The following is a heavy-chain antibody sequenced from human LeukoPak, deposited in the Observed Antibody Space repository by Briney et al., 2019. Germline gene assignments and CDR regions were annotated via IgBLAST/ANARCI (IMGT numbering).Heavy chain of an antibody. J-gene: IGHJ4*02. CDR2: ISPDSGGS. Sequence: ASVKVSCKTSGYTFSAFYMHWVRQAPGQGPEWMGWISPDSGGSEYGQKFQGRVTFTSDTPSTTIYMEVRSLKSDDTAVYYCARDMTGGIWARATSFDHWGQGTLVAVSS. V-gene: IGHV1-2*02. CDR1: GYTFSAFY. CDR3: ARDMTGGIWARATSFDH. D-gene: IGHD1-14*01.